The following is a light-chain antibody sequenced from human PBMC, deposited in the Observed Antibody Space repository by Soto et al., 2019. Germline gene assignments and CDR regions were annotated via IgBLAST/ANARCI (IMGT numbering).Light chain of an antibody. CDR2: WAS. Sequence: DIVMTQSPDSLAVSLGERATINCKSSQSVLYSSNNKNYLAWYQQKPGQPPKALIYWASTRESGVPDRFSGSGSGTDFTLTISSLQSEDFEIYYCQQYNNWPITFGQGTRLEIK. V-gene: IGKV4-1*01. CDR3: QQYNNWPIT. CDR1: QSVLYSSNNKNY. J-gene: IGKJ5*01.